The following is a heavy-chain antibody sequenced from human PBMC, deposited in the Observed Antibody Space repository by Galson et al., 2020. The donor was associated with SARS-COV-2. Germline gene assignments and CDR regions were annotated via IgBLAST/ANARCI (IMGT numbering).Heavy chain of an antibody. D-gene: IGHD6-19*01. V-gene: IGHV3-23*01. CDR1: GFTFDNYA. Sequence: GESLKISCAASGFTFDNYAMTWVRQAPGKGLEWVSSLSGGSANIYYADSVRGRFTISRDNSRNILYLQMISLRTEDTAVYFCAKDGGGWYRGGWYYVDSWGQGTLVTVSS. CDR3: AKDGGGWYRGGWYYVDS. CDR2: LSGGSANI. J-gene: IGHJ4*02.